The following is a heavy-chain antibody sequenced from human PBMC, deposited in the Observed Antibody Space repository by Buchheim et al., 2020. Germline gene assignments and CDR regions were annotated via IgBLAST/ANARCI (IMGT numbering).Heavy chain of an antibody. J-gene: IGHJ4*02. CDR3: AKDREMDYYDSSGPGGAY. Sequence: EVQLLESGGGLVQPGGSLRLSCAASGFTFSSYAMSWVRQAPGKGLEWVSSISGSGGNTYFADSVKGRFTISRDNSKNTLYLQMNSLRAEDTAVYYCAKDREMDYYDSSGPGGAYWGQGTL. CDR2: ISGSGGNT. D-gene: IGHD3-22*01. CDR1: GFTFSSYA. V-gene: IGHV3-23*01.